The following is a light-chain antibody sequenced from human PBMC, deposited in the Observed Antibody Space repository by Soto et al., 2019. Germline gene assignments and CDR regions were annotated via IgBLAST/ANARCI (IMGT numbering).Light chain of an antibody. CDR2: GAS. V-gene: IGKV3-20*01. CDR3: QQYGSSGT. Sequence: EIVFTQSPLTLSLVPMEIGTLSCRASQSVSNNYLAWYQQKPGQAPRLLIYGASNRATGIPDRFSGSGSGTYFTLTISRLETEDFAVYYCQQYGSSGTFGQGTKVDIK. CDR1: QSVSNNY. J-gene: IGKJ1*01.